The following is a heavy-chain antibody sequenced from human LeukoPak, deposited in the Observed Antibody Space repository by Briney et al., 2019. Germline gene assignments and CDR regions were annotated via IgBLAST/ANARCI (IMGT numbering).Heavy chain of an antibody. CDR1: GFTFSSCA. D-gene: IGHD6-19*01. V-gene: IGHV3-23*01. CDR2: IISTGGST. Sequence: GGSLRLSCAASGFTFSSCAMSWVRQAPAKGLEWVSGIISTGGSTYYADSVKGRFTISRDNSKSTLSLQMDSLRAEDTAVYYCAKGYSSGWRTYFDYWGQGTLVTVSS. CDR3: AKGYSSGWRTYFDY. J-gene: IGHJ4*02.